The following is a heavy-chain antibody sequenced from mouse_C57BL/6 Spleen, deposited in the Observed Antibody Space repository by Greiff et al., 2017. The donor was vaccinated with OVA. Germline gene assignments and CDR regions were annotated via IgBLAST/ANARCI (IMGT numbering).Heavy chain of an antibody. CDR1: GFTFSSYT. CDR2: ISGGGGNT. J-gene: IGHJ3*01. CDR3: ARPNYYGSSYGFAY. Sequence: EVKVEESGGGLVKPGGSLKLSCAASGFTFSSYTMSWVRQTPEKRLEWVATISGGGGNTYYPDSVKGRFTISRDNAKNTLYLQMSSLRSEDTALYYCARPNYYGSSYGFAYWGQGTLVTVSA. D-gene: IGHD1-1*01. V-gene: IGHV5-9*01.